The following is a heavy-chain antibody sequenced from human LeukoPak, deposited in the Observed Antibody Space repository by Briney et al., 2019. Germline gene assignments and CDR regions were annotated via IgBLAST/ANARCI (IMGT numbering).Heavy chain of an antibody. J-gene: IGHJ6*02. CDR1: GFTFSSYW. V-gene: IGHV3-7*01. CDR3: ARAIREDIVVVPAAKITTTYACGMDV. Sequence: PGGSLRLSCAASGFTFSSYWMSWVRQAPGKGLEWVANIKQDGSEKYYVDSVKGRFTISRDNAKNSLYLQMNSLRAEDTAVYYCARAIREDIVVVPAAKITTTYACGMDVWGQGTTVTVSS. D-gene: IGHD2-2*01. CDR2: IKQDGSEK.